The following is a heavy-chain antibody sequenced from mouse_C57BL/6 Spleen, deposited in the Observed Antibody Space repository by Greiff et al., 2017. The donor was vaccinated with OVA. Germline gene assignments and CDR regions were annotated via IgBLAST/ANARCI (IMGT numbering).Heavy chain of an antibody. J-gene: IGHJ1*03. CDR1: GFTFSDYY. Sequence: EVKLVESEGGLVQPGSSMKLSCTASGFTFSDYYMAWVRQVPEKGLEWVANINYDGSSTYYLDSLKSRFIISRDNAKNILYLQMSSLKSEDTATYYCAREGDGSSSYWYFDVWGTGTTVTVSS. V-gene: IGHV5-16*01. CDR3: AREGDGSSSYWYFDV. CDR2: INYDGSST. D-gene: IGHD1-1*01.